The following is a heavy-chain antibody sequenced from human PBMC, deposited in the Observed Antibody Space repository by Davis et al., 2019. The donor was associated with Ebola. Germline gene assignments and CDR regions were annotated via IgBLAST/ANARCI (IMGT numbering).Heavy chain of an antibody. Sequence: ASSEKVSCKASGYTFTSFGVHWARQAREQRPEWMGWINAGKGNTKYSQKFQGRVTMTGATSTDAAYMYLSSLRSEDTALYYCVTTGSCHDGVCYTLRAFVIWGQGPMVTVSS. CDR3: VTTGSCHDGVCYTLRAFVI. CDR1: GYTFTSFG. V-gene: IGHV1-3*01. CDR2: INAGKGNT. J-gene: IGHJ3*02. D-gene: IGHD2-8*01.